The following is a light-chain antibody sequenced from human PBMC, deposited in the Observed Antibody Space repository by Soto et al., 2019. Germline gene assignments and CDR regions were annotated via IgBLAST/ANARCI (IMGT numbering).Light chain of an antibody. V-gene: IGKV1-5*03. CDR3: QQYNTYSCT. CDR1: QSIRSW. CDR2: KAS. J-gene: IGKJ1*01. Sequence: DIQMTQSPSTLSASVGDRVTITCRASQSIRSWLVWYQQKPGKAPKVLIYKASSLESGVPSRFSGSGSGTEFTLTISSLQPDDFATYYCQQYNTYSCTFGQGTKVEIK.